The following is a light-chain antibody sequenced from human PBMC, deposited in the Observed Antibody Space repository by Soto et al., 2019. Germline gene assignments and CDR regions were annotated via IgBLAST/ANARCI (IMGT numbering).Light chain of an antibody. J-gene: IGKJ1*01. CDR2: GAS. CDR1: QSVSSN. CDR3: QQYNNKGT. Sequence: EIVMTQSPATLSVSPGERATLSCRASQSVSSNLAWYQQKPGQAPRLLSYGASTRATGIPARFSGSGSGTEFTLTISSLQSEDFAVYYCQQYNNKGTFGQGTKVDIK. V-gene: IGKV3-15*01.